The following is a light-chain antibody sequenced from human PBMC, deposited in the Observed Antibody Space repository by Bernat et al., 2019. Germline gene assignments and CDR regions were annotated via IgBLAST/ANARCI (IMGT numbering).Light chain of an antibody. J-gene: IGKJ2*01. CDR3: QQRSNWPLMYT. V-gene: IGKV3-11*01. CDR1: QSVSSY. CDR2: DAS. Sequence: EIVLTQSPATLSLSPGERATLSCRASQSVSSYLAWYQQKPGQAPRLLIYDASNRATGIPARFSGSGSGTDFTLNISSLEPEDFAVYYCQQRSNWPLMYTFGQGTKLEI.